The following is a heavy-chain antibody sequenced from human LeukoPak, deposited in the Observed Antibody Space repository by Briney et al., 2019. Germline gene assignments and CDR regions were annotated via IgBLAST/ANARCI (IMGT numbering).Heavy chain of an antibody. J-gene: IGHJ4*02. CDR3: ARSTGNIDY. V-gene: IGHV6-1*01. CDR1: GDGVSSKSDA. CDR2: TYYRSKWFT. Sequence: SQTLSLTCAISGDGVSSKSDAWHWIRQSPSRGLEWLGRTYYRSKWFTGYAMSVRSRITISPDTSKNQFSLHLNSVTPEDTAVYHCARSTGNIDYWGQGTLVTVSS. D-gene: IGHD3-10*01.